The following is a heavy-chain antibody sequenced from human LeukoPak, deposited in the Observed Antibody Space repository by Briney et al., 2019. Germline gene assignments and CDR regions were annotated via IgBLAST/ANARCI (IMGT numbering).Heavy chain of an antibody. CDR2: ISAYNGNT. J-gene: IGHJ4*02. Sequence: ASVKVSCKASGYTFTRSGISWVRQAPGHGLEWMGWISAYNGNTNYAQKLQGRVTMTTDTSTSTAYMELRSLRSDDTAVYYCAIPVRNSGSHDYWGQGTLVTVSS. V-gene: IGHV1-18*01. D-gene: IGHD3-10*01. CDR1: GYTFTRSG. CDR3: AIPVRNSGSHDY.